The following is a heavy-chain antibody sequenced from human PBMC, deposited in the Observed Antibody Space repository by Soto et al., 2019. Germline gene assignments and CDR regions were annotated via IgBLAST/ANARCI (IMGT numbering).Heavy chain of an antibody. CDR1: GFTFSSYA. CDR2: ISYDGSNK. D-gene: IGHD6-13*01. Sequence: GGSLRLSCAASGFTFSSYAMHWVRQAPGKGLEWVAVISYDGSNKYYADSVKGRFTISRDNSKNTLYLQMNSLRAEDTAVYYCASPHRGYSSSWYYFDYWGQGTLVTVSS. J-gene: IGHJ4*02. V-gene: IGHV3-30-3*01. CDR3: ASPHRGYSSSWYYFDY.